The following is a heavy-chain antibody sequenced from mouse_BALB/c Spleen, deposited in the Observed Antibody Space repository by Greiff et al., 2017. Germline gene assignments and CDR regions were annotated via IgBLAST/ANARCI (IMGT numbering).Heavy chain of an antibody. CDR2: IYPGDGST. Sequence: QVQLQQSGPELVKPGASVKISCKASGYTFTSYDINWVQQRPGQGLEWIGWIYPGDGSTKYNEKFKGKATLTADKSSSTAYLQLSSLTSEDSAVYFYARRELGLGAMDYWGQGTSVTVSS. CDR3: ARRELGLGAMDY. D-gene: IGHD4-1*01. V-gene: IGHV1S56*01. CDR1: GYTFTSYD. J-gene: IGHJ4*01.